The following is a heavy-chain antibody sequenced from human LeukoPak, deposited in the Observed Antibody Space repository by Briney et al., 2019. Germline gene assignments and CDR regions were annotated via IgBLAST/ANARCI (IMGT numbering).Heavy chain of an antibody. CDR1: GFTFSIFG. CDR3: ARRRDDILSYSYDYYMDV. CDR2: IGSSSSTI. V-gene: IGHV3-48*03. J-gene: IGHJ6*03. Sequence: GGSLRLSCAASGFTFSIFGMNWVRQALGKGLEWVGYIGSSSSTIYDADSVKGRFTISRDNAKKSLSLHMSSLRAEDTAVYYCARRRDDILSYSYDYYMDVWGKGTTVTVSS. D-gene: IGHD3-16*01.